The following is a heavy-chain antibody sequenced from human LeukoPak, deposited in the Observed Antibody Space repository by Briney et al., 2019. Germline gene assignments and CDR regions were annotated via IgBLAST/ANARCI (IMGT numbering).Heavy chain of an antibody. D-gene: IGHD5-12*01. Sequence: GGSLRLSCAASGFTFSSYAMHCVRQAPGKGLEWVAVISYDGSNKYYADSVKGRFTISRDNSKNTLYLQMNSLRAEDTAVYYCARDDSGYDYLFGYWGQGTLVTVSS. CDR3: ARDDSGYDYLFGY. CDR1: GFTFSSYA. V-gene: IGHV3-30-3*01. CDR2: ISYDGSNK. J-gene: IGHJ4*02.